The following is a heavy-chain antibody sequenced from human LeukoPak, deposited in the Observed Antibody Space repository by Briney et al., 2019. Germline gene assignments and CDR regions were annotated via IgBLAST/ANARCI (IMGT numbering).Heavy chain of an antibody. J-gene: IGHJ5*02. CDR2: ISSSSSYI. D-gene: IGHD2-2*01. V-gene: IGHV3-21*01. Sequence: PGGSLRLSCAASGFTLSNYAMSWVRQAPGKGLEWVSSISSSSSYIYYADSVKGRFTISRDNAKNSLYLQMNSLRAEDTAVYYCARVSVPAAKNWFDPWGQGTLVTVSS. CDR1: GFTLSNYA. CDR3: ARVSVPAAKNWFDP.